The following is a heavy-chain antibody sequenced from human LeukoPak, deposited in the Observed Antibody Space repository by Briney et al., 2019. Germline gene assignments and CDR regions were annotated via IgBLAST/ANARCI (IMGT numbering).Heavy chain of an antibody. CDR3: ARKVVKGLGAFDI. CDR2: INHSGST. J-gene: IGHJ3*02. D-gene: IGHD2-15*01. Sequence: PSETLSLTCAVYGGSFSGYYWSWIRQPPGKGLEWIGEINHSGSTNYNPSLKSRVTISVDTSKNQFSLKLSSVTAADTAVYYCARKVVKGLGAFDIWGKGTMVTVSS. CDR1: GGSFSGYY. V-gene: IGHV4-34*01.